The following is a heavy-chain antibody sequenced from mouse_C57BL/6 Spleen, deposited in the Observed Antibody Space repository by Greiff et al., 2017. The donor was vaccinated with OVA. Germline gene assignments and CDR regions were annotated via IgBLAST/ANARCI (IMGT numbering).Heavy chain of an antibody. CDR3: ARDGYRYAMDY. CDR2: IYPGDGDT. D-gene: IGHD2-3*01. Sequence: QVQLQQSGPELVKPGASVKISCKASGYAFSSSWMNWVKQRPGQGLEWIGRIYPGDGDTNYNGKFKGKATLTADKSSSTAYMQLSSLTSEDSAVYCCARDGYRYAMDYWGQGTSVTVSS. J-gene: IGHJ4*01. CDR1: GYAFSSSW. V-gene: IGHV1-82*01.